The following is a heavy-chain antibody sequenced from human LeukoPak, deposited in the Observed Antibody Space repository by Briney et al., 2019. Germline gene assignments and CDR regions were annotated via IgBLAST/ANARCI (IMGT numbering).Heavy chain of an antibody. V-gene: IGHV1-69*13. D-gene: IGHD6-19*01. CDR2: VIPIFGTA. J-gene: IGHJ6*02. Sequence: SVKVSCKASGGTFTIYAISWVRQAPGQGLEWMGGVIPIFGTANYAQKFQGRVTITADESTSTAYMELSSLKSEDTAVYYCARDRPGIAVAGTYYYYYGMDVWGQGTTVTVSS. CDR1: GGTFTIYA. CDR3: ARDRPGIAVAGTYYYYYGMDV.